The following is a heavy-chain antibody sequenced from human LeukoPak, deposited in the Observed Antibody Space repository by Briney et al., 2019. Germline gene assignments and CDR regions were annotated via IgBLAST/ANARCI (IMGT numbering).Heavy chain of an antibody. CDR2: IYYSGST. J-gene: IGHJ5*02. D-gene: IGHD2-2*02. Sequence: SETLSLTCTVSGGSISSYYWSWIRQPPGKGLEWIGYIYYSGSTNYNSSLKSRVTISVDTSKNQFSLKLSSVTAADTAVYYCARAVYTWAWFDPWGQGTLVTVSS. V-gene: IGHV4-59*01. CDR1: GGSISSYY. CDR3: ARAVYTWAWFDP.